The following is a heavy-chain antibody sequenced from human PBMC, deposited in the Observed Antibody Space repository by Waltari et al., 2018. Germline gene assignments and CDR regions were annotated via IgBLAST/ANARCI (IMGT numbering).Heavy chain of an antibody. Sequence: EVQLLESGGGLVQPGGSLRLSCVASGFTFSSYSMTWVRQAPGKGLEWVSTFTSGGVGTYYADSVKGRFTISRDDSKDTVYLQMDSLRADDAALYYCARDFRTTTTGDAFDVWGQGTVVTVSS. CDR2: FTSGGVGT. J-gene: IGHJ3*01. CDR3: ARDFRTTTTGDAFDV. D-gene: IGHD1-1*01. CDR1: GFTFSSYS. V-gene: IGHV3-23*01.